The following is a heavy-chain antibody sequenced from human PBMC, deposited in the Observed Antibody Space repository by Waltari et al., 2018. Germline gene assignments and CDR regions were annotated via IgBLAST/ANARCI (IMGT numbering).Heavy chain of an antibody. V-gene: IGHV3-21*01. D-gene: IGHD2-15*01. CDR2: ISSSSTYI. CDR3: ARLRQGGSAYDY. Sequence: EVQLVESGGGLVKPGGSLRLSCAASGFTFSTYTIIWVRQAPGKGLEWVSSISSSSTYIYYADSVQGRFTISRDNAKSSLFLQMNSLRAEDTAIYYCARLRQGGSAYDYWGQGTLATVSS. CDR1: GFTFSTYT. J-gene: IGHJ4*02.